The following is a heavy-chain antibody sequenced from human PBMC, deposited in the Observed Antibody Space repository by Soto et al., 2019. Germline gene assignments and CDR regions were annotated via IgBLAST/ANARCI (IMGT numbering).Heavy chain of an antibody. J-gene: IGHJ4*02. Sequence: QVHLVQSGADVKRPGASVKVSCKVSGDTVSDLSINWVRQVPAKGLEWMGGLDPEEGETIYAQKFQGRVIMTEDTSTNTAYLDRRSLKSEDTAVYYCATINQWAQPYFDDGGQGTLFTVSS. CDR2: LDPEEGET. CDR3: ATINQWAQPYFDD. D-gene: IGHD2-8*01. CDR1: GDTVSDLS. V-gene: IGHV1-24*01.